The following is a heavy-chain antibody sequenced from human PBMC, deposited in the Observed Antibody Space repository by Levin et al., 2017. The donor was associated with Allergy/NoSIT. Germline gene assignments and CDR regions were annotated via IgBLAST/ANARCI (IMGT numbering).Heavy chain of an antibody. J-gene: IGHJ3*01. CDR2: IYYSGSN. Sequence: GSLRLSCTVSGDSISSRNCYWGWIRQPPGKGLEWIGRIYYSGSNNYNPSLKSRVTISLDTSNNRISPRLTSVTAADTAVYYCVVYYDSTGYYPGAFDLWGQGTVVTVSS. CDR3: VVYYDSTGYYPGAFDL. D-gene: IGHD3-22*01. V-gene: IGHV4-39*07. CDR1: GDSISSRNCY.